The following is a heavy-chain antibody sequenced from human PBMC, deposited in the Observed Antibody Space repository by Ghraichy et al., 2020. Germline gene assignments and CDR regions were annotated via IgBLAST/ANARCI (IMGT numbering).Heavy chain of an antibody. V-gene: IGHV1-18*04. CDR3: ARDYTLGFFDY. CDR1: GYTFTSYG. Sequence: ASVKVSCKASGYTFTSYGVSWVRQAPGQGLEWMGWISGYSGNTNYAQILQGRVTMTTDTSTSTAYMELRSLRSDDTAVYYCARDYTLGFFDYWGQGTLVTVSS. D-gene: IGHD3-16*01. CDR2: ISGYSGNT. J-gene: IGHJ4*02.